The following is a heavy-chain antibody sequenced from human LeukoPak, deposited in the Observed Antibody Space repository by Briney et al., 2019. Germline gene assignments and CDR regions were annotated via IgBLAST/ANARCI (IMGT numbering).Heavy chain of an antibody. CDR3: AREKYDILTGYYTRIAY. CDR2: IYYSGST. J-gene: IGHJ4*02. D-gene: IGHD3-9*01. CDR1: GGSISSYY. Sequence: SETLSLTCTVSGGSISSYYWSWIRQPPGKRLEWIGYIYYSGSTNYNPSLKSRVTISVDTSKNQFSLKLSSVTAADTAVYYCAREKYDILTGYYTRIAYWGQGTLVTVSS. V-gene: IGHV4-59*01.